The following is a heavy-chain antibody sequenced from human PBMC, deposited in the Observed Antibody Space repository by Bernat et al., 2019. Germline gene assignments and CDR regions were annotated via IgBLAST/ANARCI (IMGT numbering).Heavy chain of an antibody. CDR2: ISYDGSHK. CDR3: AKEAGGSYLVDY. V-gene: IGHV3-30*18. CDR1: GFTFSTYA. J-gene: IGHJ4*02. D-gene: IGHD1-26*01. Sequence: QVQLVESGGGVVQPGKSLRLSCAASGFTFSTYAMHWVHQAPGKGLEWVAVISYDGSHKYYADSVKGRFTISRDNAKNTLYLQMNSLRPEDTAVFYCAKEAGGSYLVDYWGQGTLVTVSS.